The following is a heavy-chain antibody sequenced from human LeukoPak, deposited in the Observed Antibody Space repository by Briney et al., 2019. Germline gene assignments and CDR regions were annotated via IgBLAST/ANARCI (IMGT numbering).Heavy chain of an antibody. D-gene: IGHD3-10*01. CDR1: GFTFSSYG. CDR3: ARGLIDNSGSYDYFDY. V-gene: IGHV3-30*02. CDR2: IRHDGSTK. J-gene: IGHJ4*02. Sequence: GGSLRLSCAASGFTFSSYGMHWVRQAPGKGLEWVAFIRHDGSTKYYTDSVKGRFTISRDNSKNPLYLQMNSLRVEDTAVYYCARGLIDNSGSYDYFDYWGQGILVTVSS.